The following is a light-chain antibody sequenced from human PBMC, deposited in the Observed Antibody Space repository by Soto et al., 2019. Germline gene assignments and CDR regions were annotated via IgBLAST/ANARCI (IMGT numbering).Light chain of an antibody. CDR2: EVS. V-gene: IGLV2-8*01. Sequence: QSALTQPPSASGSXGXXXTISCTGTSSDVGGCKFVSWYQQYPGKAPKLIIYEVSKRPSGVPDRFSGSKSGNTASLTVSGLQAEDEADYYCSSCAGSNNPYVFGTGTKVTVL. CDR3: SSCAGSNNPYV. CDR1: SSDVGGCKF. J-gene: IGLJ1*01.